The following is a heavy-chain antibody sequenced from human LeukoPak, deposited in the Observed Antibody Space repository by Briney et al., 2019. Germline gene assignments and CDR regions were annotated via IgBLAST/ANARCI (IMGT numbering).Heavy chain of an antibody. CDR1: GFIFSNYW. Sequence: GGSLRLSCVASGFIFSNYWMSWVRQVPGKGLEWVANMKQDGREKYLVDSVKGRFTISRDNAKNSVYLQMNSLTDEDTAVYYCATDPSDRRGSSNAHWGQGTLVIVSS. V-gene: IGHV3-7*01. CDR3: ATDPSDRRGSSNAH. D-gene: IGHD1-26*01. J-gene: IGHJ4*02. CDR2: MKQDGREK.